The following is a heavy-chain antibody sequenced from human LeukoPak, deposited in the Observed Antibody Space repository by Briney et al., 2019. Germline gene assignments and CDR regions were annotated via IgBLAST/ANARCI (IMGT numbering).Heavy chain of an antibody. CDR2: IYTSRST. CDR3: ARQYQLLSSNWFDP. J-gene: IGHJ5*02. V-gene: IGHV4-4*07. D-gene: IGHD2-2*01. Sequence: SETLSLTCTVSGGSISSYYWSWIRQPAGKGLKWIGRIYTSRSTNYNPSLKSRVTMSVDTSKNQFSLKLSSVTAADTAVYYCARQYQLLSSNWFDPWGLGTLGTVSS. CDR1: GGSISSYY.